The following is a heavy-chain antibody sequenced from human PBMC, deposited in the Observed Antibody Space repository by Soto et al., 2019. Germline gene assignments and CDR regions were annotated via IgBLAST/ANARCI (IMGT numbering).Heavy chain of an antibody. CDR2: INTDGSST. Sequence: EVQLVESGGGLVQPGGSLRLSCADSGFSFNSYWMHWVRQGPGKGLVWVSRINTDGSSTNYADSVKGRFTISRDNAKNTLYLQMDTLRAEDTAVYYCARSPGGSYIAWGQGTMVTVSS. CDR1: GFSFNSYW. V-gene: IGHV3-74*01. CDR3: ARSPGGSYIA. D-gene: IGHD2-15*01. J-gene: IGHJ3*01.